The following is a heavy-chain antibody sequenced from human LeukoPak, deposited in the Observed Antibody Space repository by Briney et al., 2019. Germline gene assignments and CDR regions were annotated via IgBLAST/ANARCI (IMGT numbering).Heavy chain of an antibody. Sequence: SETLSLTCIVSGVSISSSYWSWIRQPPGKGLEWIGYIHYRGNTNYNPSLKSRVTISVDTSKNQFSLRLSSVTAADTAIYYCARDSSLDYWGQGTLVTVSS. CDR1: GVSISSSY. D-gene: IGHD6-6*01. CDR3: ARDSSLDY. J-gene: IGHJ4*02. CDR2: IHYRGNT. V-gene: IGHV4-59*01.